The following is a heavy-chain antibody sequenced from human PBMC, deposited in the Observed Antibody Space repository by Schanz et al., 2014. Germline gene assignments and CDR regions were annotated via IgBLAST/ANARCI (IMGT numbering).Heavy chain of an antibody. D-gene: IGHD3-3*01. CDR1: GASISSNNW. V-gene: IGHV4-4*02. CDR2: IFHTGST. J-gene: IGHJ6*03. Sequence: QVQLQESGPGLLKPSGTLSLTCAVSGASISSNNWWTWVRQSPGKGLDWIGEIFHTGSTKYNPSLKSRVTVSVNKPTIPSSLNLNSVTAADTAVYYCATVSYDFWSGNDYYSFHMDVWGKGTTVTVSS. CDR3: ATVSYDFWSGNDYYSFHMDV.